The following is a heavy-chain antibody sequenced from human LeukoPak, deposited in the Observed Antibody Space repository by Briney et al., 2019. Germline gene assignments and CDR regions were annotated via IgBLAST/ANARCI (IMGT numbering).Heavy chain of an antibody. CDR1: RYTFTSYG. J-gene: IGHJ4*02. D-gene: IGHD2-2*01. V-gene: IGHV1-18*01. CDR2: ISAYNGNT. CDR3: ARDGAAADILGYYFDY. Sequence: ASVKVSCKASRYTFTSYGISWVRQAPAQGLEWMGWISAYNGNTNYAQRLQGRVTLTPDTSTSTAYMALRSLRTDETAVDYCARDGAAADILGYYFDYWGQGTMVTVSS.